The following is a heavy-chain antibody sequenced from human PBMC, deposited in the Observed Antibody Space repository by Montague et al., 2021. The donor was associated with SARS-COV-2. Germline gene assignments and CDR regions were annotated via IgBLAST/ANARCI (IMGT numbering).Heavy chain of an antibody. V-gene: IGHV4-4*07. CDR2: IYASGGT. D-gene: IGHD2-15*01. CDR1: GDSISSFY. Sequence: SETLSLTCTVSGDSISSFYWNWIRQPAGKGLERIGRIYASGGTNYNPSLKSRVTMSVDTSKNQFSLELNSVTAADTAVYYCGRGVVAATPVADYWGRGTLVTVSS. J-gene: IGHJ4*02. CDR3: GRGVVAATPVADY.